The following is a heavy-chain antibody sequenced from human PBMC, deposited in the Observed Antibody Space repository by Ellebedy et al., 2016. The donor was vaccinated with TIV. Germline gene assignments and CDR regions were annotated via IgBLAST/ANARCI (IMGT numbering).Heavy chain of an antibody. CDR2: ISAHNGNT. V-gene: IGHV1-18*01. J-gene: IGHJ4*02. CDR3: ARPGMNYYDSSGYRSFDY. CDR1: GYIFTSYD. D-gene: IGHD3-22*01. Sequence: ASVKVSCXASGYIFTSYDITWVRQAPGQGLEWMGWISAHNGNTNYAQKLQGRVTMTTDTSTNTAYMELRSLRSDDTAVYYCARPGMNYYDSSGYRSFDYWGQGTLVTVSS.